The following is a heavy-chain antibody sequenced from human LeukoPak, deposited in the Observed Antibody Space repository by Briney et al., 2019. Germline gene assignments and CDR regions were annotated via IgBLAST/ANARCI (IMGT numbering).Heavy chain of an antibody. CDR2: ISSSGSTI. Sequence: GGTLRLSCAASGFTFSSYEMNWVRQAPGKGLEWVSYISSSGSTIYYADSVKGRFTISRDNDKNSLYLQMNSLRAEDTAVYYCGREGGIWFGELEDYWGQGTLVTVSS. CDR3: GREGGIWFGELEDY. CDR1: GFTFSSYE. J-gene: IGHJ4*02. D-gene: IGHD3-10*01. V-gene: IGHV3-48*03.